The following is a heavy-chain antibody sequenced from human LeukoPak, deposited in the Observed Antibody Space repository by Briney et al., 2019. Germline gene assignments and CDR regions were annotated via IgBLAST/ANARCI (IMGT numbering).Heavy chain of an antibody. V-gene: IGHV1-18*01. CDR1: GYTFTSYA. J-gene: IGHJ3*02. Sequence: ASVKVSCKASGYTFTSYAMNWVRQAPGQGLEWMGWISAYNGNTNYAQKLQGRVTMTTDTSTSTAYMELRSLKSDDTAVYYCARVTRSGYYPDAFDIWGQGTMVTVSS. D-gene: IGHD3-3*01. CDR3: ARVTRSGYYPDAFDI. CDR2: ISAYNGNT.